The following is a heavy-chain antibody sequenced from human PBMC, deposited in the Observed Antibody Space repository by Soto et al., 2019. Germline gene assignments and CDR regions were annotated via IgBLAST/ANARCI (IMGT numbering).Heavy chain of an antibody. CDR3: AKDSWAIFGVPAGEYYAMDV. Sequence: PGGSLRLSCVASGFTFENYAMIWVRQAPGKGLEWVSAISVSGGTTYYSDSVKGRFTISRDNCKNTVYLQMNDLRVEDAAEYFCAKDSWAIFGVPAGEYYAMDVWGQGTTVTVSS. D-gene: IGHD3-3*01. CDR1: GFTFENYA. CDR2: ISVSGGTT. V-gene: IGHV3-23*01. J-gene: IGHJ6*02.